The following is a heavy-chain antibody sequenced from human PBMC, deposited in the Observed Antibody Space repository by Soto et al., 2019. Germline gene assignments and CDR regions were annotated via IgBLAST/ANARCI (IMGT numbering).Heavy chain of an antibody. Sequence: EVQLVESGGGLVQPGGSLRLSCAASGFTFSNYEMTWVRQAPGKGLEWVSYIRSIDAATFYADPVKGRFTISRDNAKNSVYLQMNSLRVEDTAVYYCARGGDSGSYATHWGQGTLVAVSS. CDR3: ARGGDSGSYATH. CDR2: IRSIDAAT. J-gene: IGHJ4*02. D-gene: IGHD1-26*01. CDR1: GFTFSNYE. V-gene: IGHV3-48*03.